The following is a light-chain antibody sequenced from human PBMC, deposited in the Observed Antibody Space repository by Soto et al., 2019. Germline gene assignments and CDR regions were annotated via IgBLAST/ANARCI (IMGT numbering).Light chain of an antibody. J-gene: IGLJ1*01. V-gene: IGLV2-23*01. CDR1: SSDVGSYNL. CDR3: CSYAGSTTYV. CDR2: EGS. Sequence: QSALTHPASVSGSPGHSITISCTGTSSDVGSYNLVSWYQQHPGKAPKLMIYEGSKRPSGVSNRFSGSKSGNTASLTISGLQAEEEADYYCCSYAGSTTYVFGTGTKVTVL.